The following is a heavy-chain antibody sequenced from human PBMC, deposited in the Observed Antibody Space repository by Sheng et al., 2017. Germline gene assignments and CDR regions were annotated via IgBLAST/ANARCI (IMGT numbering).Heavy chain of an antibody. J-gene: IGHJ6*02. CDR2: ISSSSGYA. CDR3: ARQTSYSYYGLDV. V-gene: IGHV3-21*01. Sequence: EVQLVESGGGLVKPGESLRLSCAASGFTFSDYTMNWVRQAPGKGLEWVSSISSSSGYAYYADSVKGRFTISRDNAKNSLYLQMNSLRDEDTAVYTCARQTSYSYYGLDVWGQGTTVTVSS. CDR1: GFTFSDYT.